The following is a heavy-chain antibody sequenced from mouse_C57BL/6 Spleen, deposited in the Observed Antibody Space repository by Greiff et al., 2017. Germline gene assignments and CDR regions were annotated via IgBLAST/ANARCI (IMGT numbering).Heavy chain of an antibody. Sequence: VQLQQSGPELVKPGASVKISCKASGYTFTDYYMNWVKQSHGKSLEWIGDINPNNGGTSYNQKFKGKATLTVDKSSSTAYMELRSLTSEDSAVYYCARHYYGSSRYYAMDYWGQGTSVTVSS. CDR2: INPNNGGT. CDR1: GYTFTDYY. D-gene: IGHD1-1*01. CDR3: ARHYYGSSRYYAMDY. J-gene: IGHJ4*01. V-gene: IGHV1-26*01.